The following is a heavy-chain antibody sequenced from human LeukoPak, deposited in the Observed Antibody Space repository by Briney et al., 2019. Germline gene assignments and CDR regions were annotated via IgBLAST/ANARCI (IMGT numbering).Heavy chain of an antibody. CDR3: ASYTSCPPYYYYYVMDV. CDR1: GGSFSGYY. CDR2: INHSGST. V-gene: IGHV4-34*01. D-gene: IGHD2-2*01. J-gene: IGHJ6*02. Sequence: SETLSLTCAVYGGSFSGYYWSWIRQPPGNGLEWIGEINHSGSTNYNPSLKSRVTISVDTSKNQFSLKLSSVTAADTAVYYCASYTSCPPYYYYYVMDVWGQGTTVTVSS.